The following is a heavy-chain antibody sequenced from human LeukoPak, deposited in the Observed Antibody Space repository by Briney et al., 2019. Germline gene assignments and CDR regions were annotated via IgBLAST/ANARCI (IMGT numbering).Heavy chain of an antibody. J-gene: IGHJ5*02. D-gene: IGHD2-21*01. CDR1: GGSISASSHY. V-gene: IGHV4-39*01. CDR2: VYYTGSI. CDR3: ARRDYRAWIDP. Sequence: PSETLSLTCSVSGGSISASSHYWAWVRQPPGKGLEWIGSVYYTGSIRYNTSLKSRITISVDMSKNHLFLTLNSVTGADTAFYYCARRDYRAWIDPWGQGILVTVSP.